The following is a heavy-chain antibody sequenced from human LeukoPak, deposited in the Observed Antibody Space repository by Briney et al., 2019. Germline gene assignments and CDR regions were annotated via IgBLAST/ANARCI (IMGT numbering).Heavy chain of an antibody. CDR2: MNPNSGNT. CDR3: ARTHYYDSSGYYLDAFDI. CDR1: GYTFTSYD. D-gene: IGHD3-22*01. V-gene: IGHV1-8*01. J-gene: IGHJ3*02. Sequence: ASVKVSCKASGYTFTSYDINWVRQATGQGLEWMGWMNPNSGNTGYAQKFQGRVTMTRNTSISTAYMELSSLRSEDTAVYYCARTHYYDSSGYYLDAFDIWGQGTMVTVPS.